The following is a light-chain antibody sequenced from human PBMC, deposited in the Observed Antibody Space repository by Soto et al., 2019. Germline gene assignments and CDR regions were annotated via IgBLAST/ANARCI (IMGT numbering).Light chain of an antibody. CDR3: LQYNNWPPLT. V-gene: IGKV3D-15*01. Sequence: PGERATLSCRASQSVSSNYLAWYQQKPGQAPRLLIYDASNRATGIPARFSGRGSGTGFTLTISSLEPDDFAVYYCLQYNNWPPLTFGQGTRLEI. CDR1: QSVSSN. J-gene: IGKJ5*01. CDR2: DAS.